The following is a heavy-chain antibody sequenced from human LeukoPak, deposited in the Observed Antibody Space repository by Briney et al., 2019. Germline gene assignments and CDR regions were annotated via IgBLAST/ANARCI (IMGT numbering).Heavy chain of an antibody. J-gene: IGHJ4*02. Sequence: PSETLSLTCAVYGGSFSGYYWSWIRQPPGKGLEWIGEINHSGSTNYNPSLKSRVTISVDTSKNQFSLKLSSVTAADTAVYYCARIPIVVVPAAAGFDYWGQGTLVTVSS. CDR1: GGSFSGYY. CDR3: ARIPIVVVPAAAGFDY. V-gene: IGHV4-34*01. CDR2: INHSGST. D-gene: IGHD2-2*01.